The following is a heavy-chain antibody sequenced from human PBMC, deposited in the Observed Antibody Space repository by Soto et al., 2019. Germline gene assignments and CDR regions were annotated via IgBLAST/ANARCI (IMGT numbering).Heavy chain of an antibody. CDR1: GFTFSPYW. J-gene: IGHJ5*02. CDR3: ARGNNRGFDP. Sequence: EVQLVESGGGLVQPGGSLRLACAASGFTFSPYWMHWVRQTPGKGLVWVSRINAEGNTIYADCVKGRFAISRDNAKNMLYLEMTSLRAEDTAVYFCARGNNRGFDPWGQGTLVPVSS. CDR2: INAEGNT. V-gene: IGHV3-74*01.